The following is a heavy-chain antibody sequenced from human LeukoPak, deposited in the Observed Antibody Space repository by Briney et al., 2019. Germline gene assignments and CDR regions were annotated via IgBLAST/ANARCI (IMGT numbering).Heavy chain of an antibody. J-gene: IGHJ4*02. Sequence: ASVKVSCKASGGTFSSYAISWVRQAPGQGLEWMGGIIHIFGTANYARKFQGRVTITTDESTSTAYMELSSLCSEDTSVYYCARACDYGDCVGYFEYGGQGTLVTVLS. D-gene: IGHD4-17*01. V-gene: IGHV1-69*05. CDR3: ARACDYGDCVGYFEY. CDR2: IIHIFGTA. CDR1: GGTFSSYA.